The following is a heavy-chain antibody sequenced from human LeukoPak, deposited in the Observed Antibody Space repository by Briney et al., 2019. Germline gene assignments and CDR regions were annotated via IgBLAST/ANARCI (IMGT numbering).Heavy chain of an antibody. CDR3: ARGQQLNSNYGDYAY. V-gene: IGHV4-59*12. CDR1: GGSISSYY. J-gene: IGHJ4*02. D-gene: IGHD4-17*01. Sequence: PSETLSLTCTVSGGSISSYYWSWIRQPPGKGLEWIGYIYYSGSTNYNPSLKSRVTISVDTSKNQFSLKLSSVTAADTAVYYCARGQQLNSNYGDYAYWGQGTLVTVSS. CDR2: IYYSGST.